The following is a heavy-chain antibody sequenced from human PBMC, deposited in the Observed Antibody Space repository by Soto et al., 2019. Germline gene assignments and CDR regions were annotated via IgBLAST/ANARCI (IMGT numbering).Heavy chain of an antibody. CDR2: ISYDGSNK. CDR3: ARDYXRFNSGYGFSMDV. J-gene: IGHJ6*02. V-gene: IGHV3-30-3*01. Sequence: QVQLVESGGGVVQPGRSLRLSCAASGFTFSSYAMHWVRQAPGKGLEWVAVISYDGSNKYYADSVKGRFTISRDNSKNTXXXXXNXXXXXXXAXYXCARDYXRFNSGYGFSMDVWGQGTTVTVSS. CDR1: GFTFSSYA. D-gene: IGHD5-12*01.